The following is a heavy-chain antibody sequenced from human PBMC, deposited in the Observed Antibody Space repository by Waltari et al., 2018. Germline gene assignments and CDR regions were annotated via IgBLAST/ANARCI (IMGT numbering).Heavy chain of an antibody. CDR3: ARDRYSGSYFVYYYMDV. D-gene: IGHD1-26*01. CDR2: ISYDGSNK. CDR1: GFTFSSYA. Sequence: QVQLVESGGGVVQPGRSLRLSCAASGFTFSSYAMHWVRQAPGKGLEWVAVISYDGSNKYYADSVKGRFTISRDNSKNTLYLQMNSLRAEDTAVYYCARDRYSGSYFVYYYMDVWGKGTTVTVSS. V-gene: IGHV3-30-3*01. J-gene: IGHJ6*03.